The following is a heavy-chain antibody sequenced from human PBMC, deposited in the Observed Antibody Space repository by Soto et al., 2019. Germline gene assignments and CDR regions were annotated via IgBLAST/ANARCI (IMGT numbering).Heavy chain of an antibody. Sequence: QVQLQESGPGLVKPSETLSLTCTVSGGSISSYYWSWIRQPPGKGLEWIGYIYYSGSTNYNPSLKSRVTISVETSKNQFSLKLSSVTAADTAVYYCARALSSGKTHYYYGMDVWGQGTTVTVSS. V-gene: IGHV4-59*01. CDR2: IYYSGST. CDR3: ARALSSGKTHYYYGMDV. CDR1: GGSISSYY. D-gene: IGHD3-10*01. J-gene: IGHJ6*02.